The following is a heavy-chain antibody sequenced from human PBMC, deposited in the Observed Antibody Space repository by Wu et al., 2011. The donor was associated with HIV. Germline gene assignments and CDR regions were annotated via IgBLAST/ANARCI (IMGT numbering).Heavy chain of an antibody. CDR3: ASVRCHVDHCYFPLCTAFDI. CDR2: INGYNGNS. CDR1: GGTLRKYA. D-gene: IGHD2-15*01. J-gene: IGHJ3*02. V-gene: IGHV1-18*01. Sequence: QAQLVQSGAEVREPGSSVKVSCKASGGTLRKYAFSWVRQAPGQGLEWLGWINGYNGNSRYRQNFQDRVSMSTDSATTTAYMELRSLRSDDTAVYYCASVRCHVDHCYFPLCTAFDIVGPRDNGTPSL.